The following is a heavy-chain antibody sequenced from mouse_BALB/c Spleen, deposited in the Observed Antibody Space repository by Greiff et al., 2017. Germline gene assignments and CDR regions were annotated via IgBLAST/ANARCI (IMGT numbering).Heavy chain of an antibody. CDR3: AREEVLRGFAMDY. Sequence: QVQLKQSGPGLVAPSQSLSITCTVSGFSLTSYGVHWVRQPPGKGLEWLGVIWAGGSTNYNSALMSRLSISKDNSKSQVFLKMNSLQTDDTAMYYCAREEVLRGFAMDYWGQGTSVTVSS. CDR1: GFSLTSYG. V-gene: IGHV2-9*02. CDR2: IWAGGST. D-gene: IGHD1-1*01. J-gene: IGHJ4*01.